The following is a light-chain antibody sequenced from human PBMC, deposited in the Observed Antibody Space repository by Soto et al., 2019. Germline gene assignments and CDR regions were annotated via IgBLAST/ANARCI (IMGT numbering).Light chain of an antibody. CDR3: QQYNSYPLT. CDR2: KAS. CDR1: QSISSW. V-gene: IGKV1-5*03. Sequence: DIPMTQSPSTLSASVGDRVTITCRVSQSISSWLAWYQQKPGKAPNLLIYKASSLESGVPSRFSGSGSGTEFTLTISSLQPDDFATYYCQQYNSYPLTFGGGTKVEIK. J-gene: IGKJ4*01.